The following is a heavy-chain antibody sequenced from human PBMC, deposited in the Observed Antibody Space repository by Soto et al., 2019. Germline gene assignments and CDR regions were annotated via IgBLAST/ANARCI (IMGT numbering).Heavy chain of an antibody. V-gene: IGHV2-70*11. Sequence: SGPTLVNPTQTLTLTCTFSGFSLSTSGMCVSWIRQPPGKALEWLARIDWDDDKYYSTSLKTRLTISKDTSKNQVVLTMTNMDPVDTATYYCARMAELVPAAPYYYYGMDVWGQGTTVTVSS. D-gene: IGHD2-2*01. CDR3: ARMAELVPAAPYYYYGMDV. CDR1: GFSLSTSGMC. CDR2: IDWDDDK. J-gene: IGHJ6*02.